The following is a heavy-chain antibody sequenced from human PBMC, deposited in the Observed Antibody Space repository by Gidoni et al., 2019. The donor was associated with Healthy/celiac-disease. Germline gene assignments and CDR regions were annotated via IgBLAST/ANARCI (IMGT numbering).Heavy chain of an antibody. CDR1: GGSIRSSSYY. Sequence: QPQLQGSGPGLVKPSATLALPCTVSGGSIRSSSYYWGWIRQPPGKGLEWIGSIYSSGSTYYNPSLKSRGTISVDTSKNQFALKLSSVTAADTAVYYCARDPPPMVHYYGMDVWGQGTTVTVSS. V-gene: IGHV4-39*02. CDR3: ARDPPPMVHYYGMDV. J-gene: IGHJ6*02. D-gene: IGHD3-10*01. CDR2: IYSSGST.